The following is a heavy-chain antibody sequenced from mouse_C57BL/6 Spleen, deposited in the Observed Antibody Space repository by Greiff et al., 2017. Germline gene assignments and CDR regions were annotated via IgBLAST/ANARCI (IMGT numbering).Heavy chain of an antibody. D-gene: IGHD2-4*01. Sequence: QVQLQQSDAELVKPGASVKISCKVSGYTFTDHTIHWMKQRPEQGLEWIGYIYPRDGSTKYNEKFKGKATLTADKSSSTAYMQLNSLTSEDSAVYFCARDDYDEGDYYAMDYWGQGTSGTVSS. V-gene: IGHV1-78*01. CDR2: IYPRDGST. CDR1: GYTFTDHT. CDR3: ARDDYDEGDYYAMDY. J-gene: IGHJ4*01.